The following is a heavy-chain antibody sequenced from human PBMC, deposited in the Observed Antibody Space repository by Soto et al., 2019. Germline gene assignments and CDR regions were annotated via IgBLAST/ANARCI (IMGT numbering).Heavy chain of an antibody. V-gene: IGHV3-7*05. Sequence: PGGSLRLSCAASGFTFSSYWMSWVRQAPGKGLEWVANIKQDGSEKYYVDSVKGRFTISRDNAKNSLYLQMNSLRAEDTAVYYCARTAKIVVVTQVDAFDIWGQGTMVTVSS. CDR3: ARTAKIVVVTQVDAFDI. J-gene: IGHJ3*02. CDR1: GFTFSSYW. D-gene: IGHD2-15*01. CDR2: IKQDGSEK.